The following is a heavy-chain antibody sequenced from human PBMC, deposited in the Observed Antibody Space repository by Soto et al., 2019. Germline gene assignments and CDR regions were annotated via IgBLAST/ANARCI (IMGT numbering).Heavy chain of an antibody. CDR1: GYTFSNYG. CDR3: ARDRLNDFWTGYLLFDN. CDR2: ISPYNGNT. J-gene: IGHJ4*02. D-gene: IGHD3-3*01. V-gene: IGHV1-18*01. Sequence: ASVTVSCKASGYTFSNYGISWVRQAPGQGLEWMGWISPYNGNTKYAQKFQDRVTMTTDTSTSTAYMELRSLRSDDTAVYYCARDRLNDFWTGYLLFDNWGQGSLVTVSS.